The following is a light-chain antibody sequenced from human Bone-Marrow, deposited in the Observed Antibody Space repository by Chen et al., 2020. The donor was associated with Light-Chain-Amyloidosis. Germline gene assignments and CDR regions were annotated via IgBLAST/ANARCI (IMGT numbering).Light chain of an antibody. CDR1: ALPKQH. V-gene: IGLV3-25*03. Sequence: SYELTQPHSVSVSPGQTARITCSGDALPKQHAYWYQQRPGQAPVLIIYKDTVRPSGIPERISGSGSGTIVTLTISGVQAEDEADYYCQSADVTGSYVMFGGGTKLTVL. CDR3: QSADVTGSYVM. J-gene: IGLJ3*02. CDR2: KDT.